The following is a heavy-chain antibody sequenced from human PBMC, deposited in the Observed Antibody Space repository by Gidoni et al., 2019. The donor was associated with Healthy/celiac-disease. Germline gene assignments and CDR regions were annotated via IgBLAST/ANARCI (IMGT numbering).Heavy chain of an antibody. CDR3: ARDSGSDYAFDI. CDR1: GHTFTGYY. D-gene: IGHD1-26*01. J-gene: IGHJ3*02. CDR2: INPNSGGT. V-gene: IGHV1-2*02. Sequence: QVQLVQSGAEVKKPGASVKVSCKAYGHTFTGYYMHWVRQAPGQGLEWMGWINPNSGGTNYAQKFQGRVTMTRYTSISTAYMELSRLRSDDTAVYYCARDSGSDYAFDIWGQGTMVTVSS.